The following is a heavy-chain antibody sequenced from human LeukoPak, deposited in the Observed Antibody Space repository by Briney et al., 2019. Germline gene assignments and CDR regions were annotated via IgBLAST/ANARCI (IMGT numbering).Heavy chain of an antibody. CDR2: ISAYNGST. CDR1: GYTFTSYG. J-gene: IGHJ4*02. Sequence: GASVKVSCRASGYTFTSYGISWVRQAPGQGLEWMGWISAYNGSTNYAQKLQGRVTMTTDTSTSTAYMELRSLRSDDTAVYYCARAVAGTVEFDYWGQGTLVTVSS. V-gene: IGHV1-18*01. CDR3: ARAVAGTVEFDY. D-gene: IGHD6-19*01.